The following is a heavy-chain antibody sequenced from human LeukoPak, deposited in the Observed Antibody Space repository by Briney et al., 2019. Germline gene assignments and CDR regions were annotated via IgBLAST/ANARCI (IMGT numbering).Heavy chain of an antibody. CDR1: GYTLTELS. J-gene: IGHJ6*03. D-gene: IGHD5-12*01. V-gene: IGHV1-24*01. Sequence: GASVKVSCKVSGYTLTELSMHWVRQAPGKGLEWMGGFDPEDGETIYAQKFQGRVTMTEDTSTDTAYMELSSLRSEDTAVYYCATGYSGYGATYYYYTDVWGKGTTVTVSS. CDR3: ATGYSGYGATYYYYTDV. CDR2: FDPEDGET.